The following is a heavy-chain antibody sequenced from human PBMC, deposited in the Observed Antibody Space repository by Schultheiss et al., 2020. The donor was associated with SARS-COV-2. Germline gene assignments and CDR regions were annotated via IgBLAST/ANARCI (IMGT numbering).Heavy chain of an antibody. CDR3: AKEGYSSGWYWDY. V-gene: IGHV3-23*01. J-gene: IGHJ4*02. CDR1: GFTFSSYA. D-gene: IGHD6-19*01. Sequence: GGSLRLSCAASGFTFSSYAMSWVRQAPGKGLEWVSAISGSGGSTYYADSVEGRFTISRDNSKKTLYLQMSSLRAEDTALYYCAKEGYSSGWYWDYWGQGTLVTVSS. CDR2: ISGSGGST.